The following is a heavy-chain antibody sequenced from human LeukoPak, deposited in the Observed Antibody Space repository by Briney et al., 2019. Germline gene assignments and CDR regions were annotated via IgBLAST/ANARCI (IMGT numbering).Heavy chain of an antibody. Sequence: GRSLRLSCAASGFTFSSYGMHWVRQAPGKGLEWVAVIWYDGSNKYYADSVKGRFTISRDNSKNTPYLQMNSLRAEDTAVYYCSGSGSYMWENWFDPWGQGTLVTVSS. CDR2: IWYDGSNK. CDR1: GFTFSSYG. D-gene: IGHD3-10*01. V-gene: IGHV3-33*01. J-gene: IGHJ5*02. CDR3: SGSGSYMWENWFDP.